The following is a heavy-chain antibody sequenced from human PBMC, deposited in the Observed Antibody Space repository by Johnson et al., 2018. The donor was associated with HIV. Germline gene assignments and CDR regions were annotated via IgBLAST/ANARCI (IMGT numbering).Heavy chain of an antibody. Sequence: MLLVESGGGLVQPGGSLRLSCAASGFTFSRYWMSWVRQAPGKGLEWVANIKQDGSEKYYVDSVKGRFTISRDNAKNSLYRQMNSLRAEYTAVYYCARGDTAMGYDAFDIWGQGTMVTVSS. CDR1: GFTFSRYW. J-gene: IGHJ3*02. D-gene: IGHD5-18*01. V-gene: IGHV3-7*04. CDR2: IKQDGSEK. CDR3: ARGDTAMGYDAFDI.